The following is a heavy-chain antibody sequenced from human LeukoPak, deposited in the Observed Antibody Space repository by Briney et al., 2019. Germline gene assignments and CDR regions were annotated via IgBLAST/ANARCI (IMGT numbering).Heavy chain of an antibody. CDR2: IYTSGST. CDR1: GGSISSGSYY. D-gene: IGHD2-2*02. J-gene: IGHJ5*02. V-gene: IGHV4-61*02. CDR3: ARDYCSSTSCYSLGWFDP. Sequence: SQTLSLTCTVSGGSISSGSYYWRWIRQPAGKGLEWIGRIYTSGSTNYNPSLKSRVTISVDTSKNQFSLKLSSVTAADTAVYYCARDYCSSTSCYSLGWFDPWGQGTLVTVSS.